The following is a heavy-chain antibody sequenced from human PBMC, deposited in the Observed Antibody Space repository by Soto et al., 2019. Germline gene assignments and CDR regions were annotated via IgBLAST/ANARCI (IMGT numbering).Heavy chain of an antibody. CDR2: SSNSGTFS. J-gene: IGHJ4*02. CDR1: GLTFSDYY. V-gene: IGHV3-11*06. CDR3: ARSGDNYNRLDY. D-gene: IGHD1-1*01. Sequence: PGGSLRLSCEGSGLTFSDYYISWIRQAPGKGLEWISYSSNSGTFSRYADSVKGRFSISRGNTKNLLYLQMNSLRAEDTAVYYCARSGDNYNRLDYWGQGTPVTVSS.